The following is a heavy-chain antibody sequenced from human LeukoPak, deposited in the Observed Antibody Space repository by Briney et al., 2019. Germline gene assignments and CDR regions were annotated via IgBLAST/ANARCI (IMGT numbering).Heavy chain of an antibody. V-gene: IGHV4-34*01. J-gene: IGHJ5*02. CDR3: ARGSWFDP. CDR1: GGSFSGYY. CDR2: INHSGST. Sequence: SETLSLTCAVYGGSFSGYYWSWIRQPPGRGLEWIGEINHSGSTNYNPSLKSRVTISVDTSKSQFSLKLSSVTAADTAVYYCARGSWFDPWGQGTLVTVSS.